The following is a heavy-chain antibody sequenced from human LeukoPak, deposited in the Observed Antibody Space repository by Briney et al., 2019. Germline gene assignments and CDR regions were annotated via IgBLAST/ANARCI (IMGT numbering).Heavy chain of an antibody. Sequence: GASVKVSCKASGYTFTTYSLAWVRQAPGQSLEWMGWISVSNGGTNYAQSFQDGVTLTRDTSTNTAYLELRSLRSDDTAIIYCATETQPRGYFLHWGQGTLVTVSS. CDR3: ATETQPRGYFLH. CDR2: ISVSNGGT. CDR1: GYTFTTYS. J-gene: IGHJ1*01. D-gene: IGHD2-2*01. V-gene: IGHV1-18*01.